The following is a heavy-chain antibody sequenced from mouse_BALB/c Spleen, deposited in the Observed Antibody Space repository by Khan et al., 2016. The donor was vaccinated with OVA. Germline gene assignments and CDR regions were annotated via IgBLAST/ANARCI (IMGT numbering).Heavy chain of an antibody. CDR2: ISSGGSYT. Sequence: EVQGVESGGDLVKPGGSLKLSCAASGFTFSTYGMSWVRQTPDKRLEWVATISSGGSYTYSPDNVKGRFTISRDNAKNTLYLQMSSLKYADTSMYYCARLAYYYNSEGFAYWGQGTLVTVSA. V-gene: IGHV5-6*01. CDR3: ARLAYYYNSEGFAY. D-gene: IGHD1-1*01. CDR1: GFTFSTYG. J-gene: IGHJ3*01.